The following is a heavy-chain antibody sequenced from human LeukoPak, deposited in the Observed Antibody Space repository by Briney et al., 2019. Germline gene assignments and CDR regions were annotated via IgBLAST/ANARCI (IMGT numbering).Heavy chain of an antibody. D-gene: IGHD2-2*01. J-gene: IGHJ3*01. V-gene: IGHV3-23*01. Sequence: GGSLRLSCAASGFTVSSNYMSWVRQAPGKGLEWVAAISGSGGSTYYADSVKGRFTISRDNSKNTLYLQMNVLRADATAVYCCAKEGSTREGAFDLWPEDTMLRVSS. CDR3: AKEGSTREGAFDL. CDR2: ISGSGGST. CDR1: GFTVSSNY.